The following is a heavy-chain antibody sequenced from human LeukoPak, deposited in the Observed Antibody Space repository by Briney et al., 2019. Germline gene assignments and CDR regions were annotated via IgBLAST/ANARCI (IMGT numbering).Heavy chain of an antibody. J-gene: IGHJ4*02. V-gene: IGHV3-23*01. Sequence: GGSLRLSCAASGFTFSSYGMSWVRQAPGKGLGWVSAISGSGGSTYYADSVKGRFTISRDNSKNTLYLQMNSLRAEDTAVYYCAKAYYYGSLPTGYWGQGTLVTVSS. CDR1: GFTFSSYG. CDR3: AKAYYYGSLPTGY. CDR2: ISGSGGST. D-gene: IGHD3-10*01.